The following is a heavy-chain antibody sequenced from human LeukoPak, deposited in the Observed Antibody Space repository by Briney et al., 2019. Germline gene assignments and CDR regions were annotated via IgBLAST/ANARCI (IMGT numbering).Heavy chain of an antibody. V-gene: IGHV4-61*02. J-gene: IGHJ4*02. CDR2: IDTSGRT. CDR3: ASPEGY. Sequence: PSQTLSLTCTVSGGSISSGSSYWSWIRQPAGKGLEWIGRIDTSGRTNYSPSLKSRVTISLDTSKNLFSLKLSSVTAADTAVYYCASPEGYWGQGTLVTVSS. CDR1: GGSISSGSSY.